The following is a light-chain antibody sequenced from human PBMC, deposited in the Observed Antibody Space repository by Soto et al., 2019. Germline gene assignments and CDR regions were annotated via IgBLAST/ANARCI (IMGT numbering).Light chain of an antibody. CDR3: QQYGSSPPLS. J-gene: IGKJ3*01. Sequence: EIVLTQSPGTLSLSPGERATLSCRASQSVRSNYLAWYQQKPGQAPRLLIYGASSRATGIPDRFSGSGSGTDFTITISRLEPEDFAVYYCQQYGSSPPLSFGPGTKVDIK. V-gene: IGKV3-20*01. CDR2: GAS. CDR1: QSVRSNY.